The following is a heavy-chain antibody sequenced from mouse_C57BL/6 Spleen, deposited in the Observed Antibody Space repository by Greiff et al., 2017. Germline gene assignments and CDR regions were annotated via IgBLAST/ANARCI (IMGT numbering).Heavy chain of an antibody. D-gene: IGHD4-1*01. CDR1: GYTFTSYW. CDR2: IDPNSGGT. CDR3: ARGANWDEGYFDV. Sequence: QVHVKQSGAELVKPGASVKLSCKASGYTFTSYWMHWVKQRPGRGLEWIGRIDPNSGGTKYNEKFKSKATLTVDKPSSTAYMQLSSLTSEDSAVYDCARGANWDEGYFDVWGTGTTVTVSS. J-gene: IGHJ1*03. V-gene: IGHV1-72*01.